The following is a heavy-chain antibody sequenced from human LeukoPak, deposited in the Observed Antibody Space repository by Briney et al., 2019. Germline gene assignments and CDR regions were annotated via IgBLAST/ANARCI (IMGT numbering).Heavy chain of an antibody. Sequence: GGSLRLSCAASGFTSSSYTMSWVRQAPGKGLEWVSTITTSDGNTYYADSVKGRFTVSRDNSKNTLFLQMNSLRAEDTAVYYCAKPLIAAAYFDYWGQGTLVTVSS. CDR2: ITTSDGNT. CDR3: AKPLIAAAYFDY. V-gene: IGHV3-23*01. D-gene: IGHD6-13*01. J-gene: IGHJ4*02. CDR1: GFTSSSYT.